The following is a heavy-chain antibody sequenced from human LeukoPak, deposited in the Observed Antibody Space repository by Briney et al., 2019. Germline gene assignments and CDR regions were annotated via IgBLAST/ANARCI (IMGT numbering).Heavy chain of an antibody. CDR1: GASISSYY. V-gene: IGHV4-59*01. Sequence: SETLSLICTVSGASISSYYWSWIRQPPGKGLEWIGYIYYSGSTNYNPSLKSRVTISVDKSKNQFSLKLSSVTAADTAVYYCVRGQKEDYYGSGSRYYFDYWGQGTLVTVSS. CDR3: VRGQKEDYYGSGSRYYFDY. CDR2: IYYSGST. D-gene: IGHD3-10*01. J-gene: IGHJ4*02.